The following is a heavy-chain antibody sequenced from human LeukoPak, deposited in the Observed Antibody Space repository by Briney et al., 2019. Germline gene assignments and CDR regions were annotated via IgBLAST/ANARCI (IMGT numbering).Heavy chain of an antibody. V-gene: IGHV4-31*03. D-gene: IGHD2-2*01. CDR1: GGSLSSGGYY. J-gene: IGHJ4*02. CDR2: IYYSGST. CDR3: ARGVVPAAQNYYFDY. Sequence: SETLSLTCPVPGGSLSSGGYYWSWIRAPPGKGLEWIGYIYYSGSTYYNPSLKSRVTISVDTSKNQFSLKLSSVTAADTAVYYCARGVVPAAQNYYFDYWGQGTLVTVSS.